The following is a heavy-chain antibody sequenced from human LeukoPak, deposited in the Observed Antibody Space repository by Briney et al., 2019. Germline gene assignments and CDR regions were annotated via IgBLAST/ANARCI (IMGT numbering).Heavy chain of an antibody. D-gene: IGHD1-26*01. CDR1: GDSVSTNSAA. Sequence: SQTLSLTCAISGDSVSTNSAAWNWIRQSPSRGLEWLGRTYYRSKWYNDYAVSVKSRIAINPDTSKNQFSLQLNSVTPEDTAVYYCASTYSLYDAFDIWGQGTMVTVSS. CDR2: TYYRSKWYN. J-gene: IGHJ3*02. V-gene: IGHV6-1*01. CDR3: ASTYSLYDAFDI.